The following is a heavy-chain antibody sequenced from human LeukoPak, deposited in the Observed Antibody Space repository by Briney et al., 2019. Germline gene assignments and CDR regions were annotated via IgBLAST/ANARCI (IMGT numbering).Heavy chain of an antibody. CDR2: VSYDGSYK. Sequence: PGRSLRLSCAAAGFTFSKFAMHWVRQAPGKGLEWVAVVSYDGSYKYYADSVKGRFTISRDNPKNTLYLQMNSLRAEDTAVYYCARAPGYGAAYYFDYWGQGTLVTVSS. V-gene: IGHV3-30*04. CDR3: ARAPGYGAAYYFDY. D-gene: IGHD1-1*01. J-gene: IGHJ4*02. CDR1: GFTFSKFA.